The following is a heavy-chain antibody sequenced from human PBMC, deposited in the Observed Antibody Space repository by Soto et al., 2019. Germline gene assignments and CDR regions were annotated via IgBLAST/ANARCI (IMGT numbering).Heavy chain of an antibody. Sequence: GESLKISCKGSGYSFTSYWIGWVRQMPGKGLEWMGIIYPGDSDTRYSPSFQGQVTISADKSISTAYLQWSSLKASDTAMYYCARACGYCSGGSCYTNDYWGQGTLVTVSS. CDR1: GYSFTSYW. D-gene: IGHD2-15*01. CDR3: ARACGYCSGGSCYTNDY. CDR2: IYPGDSDT. J-gene: IGHJ4*02. V-gene: IGHV5-51*01.